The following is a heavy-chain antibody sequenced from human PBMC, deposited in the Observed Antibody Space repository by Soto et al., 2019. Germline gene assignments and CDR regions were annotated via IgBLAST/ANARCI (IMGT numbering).Heavy chain of an antibody. J-gene: IGHJ6*02. Sequence: SETLSLTCTVSGGSISGYYWSWIRQPPGKGLEWIGYIYYSGSTNYNPSLKSRVTISVDTSKNQFSLKLSSVTAADTAVYYCARVVKGITMVRGAPFPPQEDYYGMDVWGQGTTVTVSS. D-gene: IGHD3-10*01. CDR1: GGSISGYY. CDR2: IYYSGST. CDR3: ARVVKGITMVRGAPFPPQEDYYGMDV. V-gene: IGHV4-59*01.